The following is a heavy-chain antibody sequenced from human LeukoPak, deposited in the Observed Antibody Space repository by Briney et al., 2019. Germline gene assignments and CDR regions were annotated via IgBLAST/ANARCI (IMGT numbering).Heavy chain of an antibody. J-gene: IGHJ1*01. V-gene: IGHV1-69*05. CDR1: GGTLSRYG. D-gene: IGHD3-16*02. CDR3: AGETLAPSGVKYFHH. CDR2: IIPTFGST. Sequence: SVKVSCKASGGTLSRYGINWVRQAPGQGPEWMGRIIPTFGSTNYAQNFQGRVTITTDESTTTAYMEVTSLTSEDTAVYYCAGETLAPSGVKYFHHWGQGTLVTVSS.